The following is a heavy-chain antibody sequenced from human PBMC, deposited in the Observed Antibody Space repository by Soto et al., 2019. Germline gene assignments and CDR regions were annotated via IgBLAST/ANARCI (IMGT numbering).Heavy chain of an antibody. J-gene: IGHJ6*02. V-gene: IGHV3-48*02. CDR3: ASLIRGYSGYGPPYYYGMDV. Sequence: GSLRLSCAASGFTFSSYSMNWVRQAPGKGLEWVSYISSSSSTIYYADSVKGRFTISRGNAKNSPYLQMNSLRDEDTAVYYCASLIRGYSGYGPPYYYGMDVWGQGTTVTVSS. CDR1: GFTFSSYS. CDR2: ISSSSSTI. D-gene: IGHD5-12*01.